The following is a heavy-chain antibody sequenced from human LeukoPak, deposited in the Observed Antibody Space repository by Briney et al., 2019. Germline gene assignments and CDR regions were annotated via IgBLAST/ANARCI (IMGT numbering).Heavy chain of an antibody. Sequence: QPGGSLRLSCAASGFTFSSYAMSWVRQAPGKGLEWVSYISSSGSTIYYADSVKGRFTISRDNAKSSLYLQMNSLRAEDTAVYYCAELGITMIGGVWGKGTTVTISS. J-gene: IGHJ6*04. CDR1: GFTFSSYA. CDR3: AELGITMIGGV. D-gene: IGHD3-10*02. V-gene: IGHV3-48*03. CDR2: ISSSGSTI.